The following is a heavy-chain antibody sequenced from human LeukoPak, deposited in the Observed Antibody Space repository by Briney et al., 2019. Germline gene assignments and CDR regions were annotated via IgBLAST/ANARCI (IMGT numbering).Heavy chain of an antibody. V-gene: IGHV4-30-4*01. Sequence: SQTLSLTCTVSGGSISSGDYYWSWIRQPPGKGLEWIGYIYYSGSTYYNPSLKSRVTISVDTSKNQFSLKLSSVTAADTAVYYCARTILRFIGEFDIWGQGTMVTVSS. CDR1: GGSISSGDYY. CDR2: IYYSGST. D-gene: IGHD1-26*01. CDR3: ARTILRFIGEFDI. J-gene: IGHJ3*02.